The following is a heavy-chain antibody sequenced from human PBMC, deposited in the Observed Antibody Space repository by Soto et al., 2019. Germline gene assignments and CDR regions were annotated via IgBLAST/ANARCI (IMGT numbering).Heavy chain of an antibody. V-gene: IGHV3-53*02. CDR3: ARDSGSGNYYDSRDAFDN. D-gene: IGHD3-22*01. Sequence: EVQLVETGGGLIQPGGSLRLSCAASGFTVSSNYMSWVRQAPGKGLEWVSVIYSGGSTYYADSVKGRFTISRDNSKNTLYLQLNSLRAEDTAVYYCARDSGSGNYYDSRDAFDNWGQGTMVTVSS. CDR2: IYSGGST. J-gene: IGHJ3*02. CDR1: GFTVSSNY.